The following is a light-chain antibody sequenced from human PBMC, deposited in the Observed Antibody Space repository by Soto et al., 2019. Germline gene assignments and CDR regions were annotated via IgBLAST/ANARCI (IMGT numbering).Light chain of an antibody. J-gene: IGKJ3*01. CDR1: YAVSGW. CDR3: QQCNTFPFT. Sequence: QLTQSPSSVSASVGDTVTISCQTSYAVSGWLAWYQQKPGKAPTLLIYTVSNLQSGVPDRFSGSGSGTDFSLTITNLQPEDFAIYFCQQCNTFPFTFGPGTKVEVK. CDR2: TVS. V-gene: IGKV1-12*01.